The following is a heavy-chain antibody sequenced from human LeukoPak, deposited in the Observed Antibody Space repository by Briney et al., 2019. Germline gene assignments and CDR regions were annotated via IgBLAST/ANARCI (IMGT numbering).Heavy chain of an antibody. J-gene: IGHJ4*02. V-gene: IGHV3-30*04. Sequence: GGSLRLSCAASGFTFSSSAMTWVRQAPGKGLEWVAFISHDGSNEYYADSVKGRFTISRDSSKNTLYLQMNSLRAEDTAVYYCARNYYDRSGYSDTFDYWGQGTLVTVSS. CDR1: GFTFSSSA. CDR2: ISHDGSNE. CDR3: ARNYYDRSGYSDTFDY. D-gene: IGHD3-22*01.